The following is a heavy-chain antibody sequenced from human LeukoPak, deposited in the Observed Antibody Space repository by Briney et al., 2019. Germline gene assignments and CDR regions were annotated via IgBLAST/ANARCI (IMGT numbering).Heavy chain of an antibody. J-gene: IGHJ6*04. CDR2: TYYRSKLYN. CDR3: AREVTMVRGVIIIPYYYYGMDV. V-gene: IGHV6-1*01. Sequence: SQTLSLTCALSGDSVSSNSAAWNWIRQSPSRGLEWLGRTYYRSKLYNDYAVSVKSRITINPDTSKNQFSLQLNSVTPEDTAVYYCAREVTMVRGVIIIPYYYYGMDVWGKGTTVTVSS. D-gene: IGHD3-10*01. CDR1: GDSVSSNSAA.